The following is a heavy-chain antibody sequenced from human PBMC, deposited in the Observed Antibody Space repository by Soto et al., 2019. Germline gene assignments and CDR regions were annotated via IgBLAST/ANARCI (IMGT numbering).Heavy chain of an antibody. V-gene: IGHV1-8*01. CDR3: ARGSNNCSGGRCYADWFDP. D-gene: IGHD2-15*01. CDR2: MNPNTGNT. J-gene: IGHJ5*02. CDR1: GYTFTSSD. Sequence: ASVKVSCTASGYTFTSSDVYWVRNANGQGLELMGCMNPNTGNTGYAQKFQGRVTMTRNTSISTAYMELSSLRSEDTAVYYCARGSNNCSGGRCYADWFDPWGQGTPVTVSS.